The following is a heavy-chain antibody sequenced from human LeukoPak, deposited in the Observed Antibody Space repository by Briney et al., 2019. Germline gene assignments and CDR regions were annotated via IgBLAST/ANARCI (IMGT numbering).Heavy chain of an antibody. CDR3: ARLSSGAWAQWYFDL. V-gene: IGHV4-39*01. CDR2: LHYSGST. Sequence: SETLSLTCSVSGDSITSVTHYWGWVRQPPGKGLEWIGSLHYSGSTYYNPFLRSRPTITADASKNQFFLNLTSVIAADTAVFYCARLSSGAWAQWYFDLWGRGIPVTVSS. J-gene: IGHJ2*01. CDR1: GDSITSVTHY. D-gene: IGHD4-17*01.